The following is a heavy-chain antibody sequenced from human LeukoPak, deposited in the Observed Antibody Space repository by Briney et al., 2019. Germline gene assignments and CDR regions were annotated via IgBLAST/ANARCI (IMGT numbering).Heavy chain of an antibody. CDR2: IWYDGSNK. J-gene: IGHJ6*03. Sequence: PGRSLRLSCAASGFTFSSYGMHWVRQAPGKGLEWVAVIWYDGSNKYYADSVKGRFTISRDNSKNTLYLQMNSLRAEDTAVYYCAKAEDSSSIYYYYYMDVWGKGTTVTVSS. D-gene: IGHD6-6*01. CDR1: GFTFSSYG. V-gene: IGHV3-33*06. CDR3: AKAEDSSSIYYYYYMDV.